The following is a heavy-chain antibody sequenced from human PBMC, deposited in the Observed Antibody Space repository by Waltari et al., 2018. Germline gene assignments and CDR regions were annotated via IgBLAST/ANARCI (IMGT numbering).Heavy chain of an antibody. CDR3: ARDAVIAAAEPGYYYGMDV. D-gene: IGHD6-13*01. J-gene: IGHJ6*02. CDR2: ISAYNGNT. Sequence: QVQLVQSGAEVKKPGASVKVSCKASGYTFTSYGIRLVRQAPGQGLEWMGWISAYNGNTNYAQKLQGRVTMTTDTSTSTAYMELRSLRSDDTAVYYCARDAVIAAAEPGYYYGMDVWGQGTTVTVSS. CDR1: GYTFTSYG. V-gene: IGHV1-18*01.